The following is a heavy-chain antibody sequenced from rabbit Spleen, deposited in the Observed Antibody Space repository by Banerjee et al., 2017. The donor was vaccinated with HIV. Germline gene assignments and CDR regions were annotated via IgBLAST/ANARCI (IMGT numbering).Heavy chain of an antibody. Sequence: QEQLEESGGRLVQPGGSLTLSCKAFGFTISGYWMNWVRQAPGKGLEWIGIIYPITETTYYASWVNGRFTISKTSSTTVTLQMTSLTAADTATYFSVNDPYGLRGGGGVLWGPGTLVTVS. D-gene: IGHD3-1*01. J-gene: IGHJ6*01. V-gene: IGHV1S45*01. CDR2: IYPITETT. CDR3: VNDPYGLRGGGGVL. CDR1: GFTISGYW.